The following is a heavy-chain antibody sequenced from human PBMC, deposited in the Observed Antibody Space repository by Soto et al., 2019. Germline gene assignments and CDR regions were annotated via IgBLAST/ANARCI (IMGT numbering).Heavy chain of an antibody. J-gene: IGHJ6*02. CDR3: ARVNWNLGYYGMDV. V-gene: IGHV6-1*01. Sequence: SQTLSLTCAISGDRVSSNSAAWNWIRQSPSRGLEWLGRTYYRAKWYNDYAVYVKSRITTNPDTSKNQFSLQLNSVTPEDTAVYYCARVNWNLGYYGMDVWGQGTTVTVSS. CDR2: TYYRAKWYN. D-gene: IGHD1-7*01. CDR1: GDRVSSNSAA.